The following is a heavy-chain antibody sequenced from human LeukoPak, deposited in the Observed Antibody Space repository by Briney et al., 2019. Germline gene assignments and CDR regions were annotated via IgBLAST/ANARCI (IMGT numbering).Heavy chain of an antibody. Sequence: PGGSLRLSCAASGFTFSNAWMSWARQAPGKGLEWVGRIKSKTDGGTTDYAAPVKGRFTISRDDSKNTLYLQMNSLKTEDTAVYYCTTEGAIVVVPAAIETTFDYWGQGTLVTVSS. V-gene: IGHV3-15*01. CDR1: GFTFSNAW. CDR2: IKSKTDGGTT. J-gene: IGHJ4*02. D-gene: IGHD2-2*02. CDR3: TTEGAIVVVPAAIETTFDY.